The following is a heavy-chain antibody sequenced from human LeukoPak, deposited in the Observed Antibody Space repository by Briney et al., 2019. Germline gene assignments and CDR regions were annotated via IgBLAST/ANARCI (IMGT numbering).Heavy chain of an antibody. V-gene: IGHV1-46*01. Sequence: ASVTVSFKASGYTFTSYYMHWVRQAPGQGLEWMGLINPSGGSTSYAQKFQGRVTMTRDTSTSTVYMELSSLRSEDTAVYYCAREITVGAINPWGQGTLVTVSS. CDR1: GYTFTSYY. J-gene: IGHJ5*02. D-gene: IGHD1-26*01. CDR2: INPSGGST. CDR3: AREITVGAINP.